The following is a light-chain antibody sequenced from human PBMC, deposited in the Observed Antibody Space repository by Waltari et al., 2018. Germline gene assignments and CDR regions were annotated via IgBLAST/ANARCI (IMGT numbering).Light chain of an antibody. CDR2: ATS. CDR1: QSISGY. J-gene: IGKJ2*01. CDR3: QQSYRAPYT. V-gene: IGKV1-39*01. Sequence: DIQLTQSPSSVSASVGDRVTITCRASQSISGYLNWYQQKPGKAPKFLIYATSNLLSGVPSRFSGSESGAEFTLTISSLREEDCATYYCQQSYRAPYTFGQGTKVEIK.